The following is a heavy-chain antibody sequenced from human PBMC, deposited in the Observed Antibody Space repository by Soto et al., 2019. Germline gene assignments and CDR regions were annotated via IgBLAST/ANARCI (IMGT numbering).Heavy chain of an antibody. CDR2: INSYNGHT. CDR1: GYTFNSHG. CDR3: ARWRSHYDSSDDFDY. Sequence: ASVKISCKAFGYTFNSHGISCVRQAPAQGREWMGWINSYNGHTNYAQKLQRRVTMTKNTSASTAYLELTSLRSDDTAVYYCARWRSHYDSSDDFDYWGQGTLVTVSS. V-gene: IGHV1-18*04. J-gene: IGHJ4*02. D-gene: IGHD3-22*01.